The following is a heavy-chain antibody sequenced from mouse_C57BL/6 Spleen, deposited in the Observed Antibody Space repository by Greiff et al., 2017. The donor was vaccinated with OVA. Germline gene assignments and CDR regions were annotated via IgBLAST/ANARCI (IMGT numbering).Heavy chain of an antibody. CDR2: INPSNGGT. CDR1: GYTFTSYW. Sequence: QVQLQQPGTELVKPGASVKLSCKASGYTFTSYWMHWVKQRPGQGLEWIGNINPSNGGTNYNEKFKSKATLTVDKSSSTAYMQLSSLTSEDSAVYYGARGRYSNSYYYAMDYWGQGTSVTVSS. V-gene: IGHV1-53*01. CDR3: ARGRYSNSYYYAMDY. D-gene: IGHD2-5*01. J-gene: IGHJ4*01.